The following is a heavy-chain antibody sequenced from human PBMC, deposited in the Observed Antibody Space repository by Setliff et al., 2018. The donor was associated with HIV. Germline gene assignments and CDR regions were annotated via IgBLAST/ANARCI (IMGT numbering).Heavy chain of an antibody. CDR1: GGSISNYF. CDR3: ARNSKNWNYPVEYYDYYMDV. CDR2: IYSSGRT. Sequence: PSETLSLTCNVSGGSISNYFWSWIRQPPGKGLEWVGYIYSSGRTNYNPSLKSRVTMSVDTSKNQFSLKLNSVTATDTALYYCARNSKNWNYPVEYYDYYMDVWGTGTTVTVSS. J-gene: IGHJ6*03. V-gene: IGHV4-4*08. D-gene: IGHD1-7*01.